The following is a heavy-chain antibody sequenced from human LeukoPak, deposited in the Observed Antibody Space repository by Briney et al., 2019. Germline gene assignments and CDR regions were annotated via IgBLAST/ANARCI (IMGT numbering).Heavy chain of an antibody. Sequence: GGSLRLSCAASGFTFSGYGMNWVRQAPGKGLEWVSFINGGSSYIYYADSLKGRFTISRDNAKNSLFLQMNSLSAADTAVYYCARGGRFLDFWGQGTLVTVSS. V-gene: IGHV3-21*01. CDR3: ARGGRFLDF. CDR1: GFTFSGYG. D-gene: IGHD3-3*01. J-gene: IGHJ4*02. CDR2: INGGSSYI.